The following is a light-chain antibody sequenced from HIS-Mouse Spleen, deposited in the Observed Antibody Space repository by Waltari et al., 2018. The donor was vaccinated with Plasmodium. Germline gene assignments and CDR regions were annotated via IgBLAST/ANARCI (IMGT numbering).Light chain of an antibody. J-gene: IGKJ1*01. Sequence: EIVLTQSPGTLSLSPGERATLACRASQSVSSCYLAWYQQKPGQAPRLLIYVASSRATGIPDRFSGSGSGTDFTLTISRLEPEDFAVYYCQQYGSSPRTFGQGTKVEIK. CDR2: VAS. V-gene: IGKV3-20*01. CDR1: QSVSSCY. CDR3: QQYGSSPRT.